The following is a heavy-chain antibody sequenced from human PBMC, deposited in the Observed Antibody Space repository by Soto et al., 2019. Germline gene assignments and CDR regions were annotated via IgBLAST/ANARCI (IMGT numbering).Heavy chain of an antibody. D-gene: IGHD3-10*01. CDR1: GFTFSSYA. Sequence: SLRLSCAASGFTFSSYAMSWVRQAPGKGLEWVSAISGSGGSTYYADSVKGRFTISRDNSKNTLYLQMNSLRAEDTAVYYCAKDRVTMVRRAHVIDYSGQGTLVTVSS. CDR3: AKDRVTMVRRAHVIDY. CDR2: ISGSGGST. J-gene: IGHJ4*02. V-gene: IGHV3-23*01.